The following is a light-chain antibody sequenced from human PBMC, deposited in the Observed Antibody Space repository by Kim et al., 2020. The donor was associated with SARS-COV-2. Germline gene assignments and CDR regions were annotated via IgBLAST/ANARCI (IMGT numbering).Light chain of an antibody. Sequence: SSELTQDPAVSVALGQTVRITCQGDSLTNSYASWYQQKPGQAPVLVIFGKNRRPSGIPDRVSGSSSGNTASLSIAGAQAEDEADYYCTSRDSSSDRLVFGGGTKLTVL. CDR1: SLTNSY. CDR2: GKN. CDR3: TSRDSSSDRLV. J-gene: IGLJ3*02. V-gene: IGLV3-19*01.